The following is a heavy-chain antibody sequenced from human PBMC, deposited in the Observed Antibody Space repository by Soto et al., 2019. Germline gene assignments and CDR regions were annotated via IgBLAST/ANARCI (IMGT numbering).Heavy chain of an antibody. J-gene: IGHJ4*02. V-gene: IGHV1-2*04. Sequence: QVQLVQSGAEVKKPGASAKVSCKASGYTFTGFYMHWVRQAPGQGLEWMGWINPKSGDTEYAQNFQGWVTMTMDTSISTAYMEMNRLKSDDTAVYYCASGGSTVTREFDYWGQGTLVSVSS. CDR3: ASGGSTVTREFDY. CDR1: GYTFTGFY. D-gene: IGHD4-17*01. CDR2: INPKSGDT.